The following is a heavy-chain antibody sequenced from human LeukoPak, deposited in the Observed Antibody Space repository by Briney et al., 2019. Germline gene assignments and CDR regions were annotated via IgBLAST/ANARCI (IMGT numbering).Heavy chain of an antibody. CDR1: GFTFSTSW. V-gene: IGHV3-7*01. J-gene: IGHJ4*02. CDR2: IKQDGSEK. D-gene: IGHD1-7*01. Sequence: GGSLRLSCAASGFTFSTSWMSWVRQAPGKGLEWVANIKQDGSEKYYVDSVEGRFTISRDNAKNSLYLQMNSLRAEDTAVYYCARDRTRCPYWGQGTLVTVSS. CDR3: ARDRTRCPY.